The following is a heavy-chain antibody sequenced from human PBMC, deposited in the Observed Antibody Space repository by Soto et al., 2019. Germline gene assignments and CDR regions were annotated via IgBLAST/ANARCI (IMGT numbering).Heavy chain of an antibody. CDR3: AKDIVVVPAAIAYYYYYGMDV. J-gene: IGHJ6*02. D-gene: IGHD2-2*01. CDR1: GFTFSSYA. Sequence: GGSLRLSCAASGFTFSSYAMSWVRQAPGKGLEWVSAISGSGGSTYYADSVKGRFTISRDNSKNTLYLQMNSLRAEDTAVYYCAKDIVVVPAAIAYYYYYGMDVWGRGTTVTVSS. CDR2: ISGSGGST. V-gene: IGHV3-23*01.